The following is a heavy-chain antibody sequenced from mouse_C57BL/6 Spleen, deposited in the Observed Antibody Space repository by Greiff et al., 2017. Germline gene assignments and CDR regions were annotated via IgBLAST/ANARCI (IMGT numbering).Heavy chain of an antibody. D-gene: IGHD1-1*01. CDR3: TSTTVVAPRDYFDY. Sequence: VQLQQSGTVLARPGASVKMSCKTSGYTFTSYWMHWVKQRPGQGLEWIGAIYPGNSDTSYNQKFKGKAKLTAVTSASTAYMELSSLTNEDSAVYYCTSTTVVAPRDYFDYWGQGTTLTVSS. CDR1: GYTFTSYW. V-gene: IGHV1-5*01. CDR2: IYPGNSDT. J-gene: IGHJ2*01.